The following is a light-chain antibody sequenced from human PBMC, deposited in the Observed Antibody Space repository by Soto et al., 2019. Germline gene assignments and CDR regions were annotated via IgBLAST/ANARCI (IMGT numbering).Light chain of an antibody. J-gene: IGKJ1*01. CDR1: QSVSSN. V-gene: IGKV3-15*01. CDR2: RAS. CDR3: LQYHNLWA. Sequence: ILMAQSPATLSVSPGERATLSCRASQSVSSNLAWYQQRPGQAPRLLIYRASTRATGVPARFSGSGSGTEFTLTISSLQSEEFAVYSCLQYHNLWAFGQGTKVDIK.